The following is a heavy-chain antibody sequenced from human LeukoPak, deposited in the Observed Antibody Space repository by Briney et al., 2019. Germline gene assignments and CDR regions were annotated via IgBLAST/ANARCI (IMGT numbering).Heavy chain of an antibody. CDR1: GGSISSYY. J-gene: IGHJ4*02. V-gene: IGHV4-59*01. D-gene: IGHD3-22*01. Sequence: SETLSLTCTVSGGSISSYYWSWIRQPPGKGLEWIGYIYYSGSTNYNPSLKSRVTISVDTFKNQFSLKLSSVTAADTAVYYCARDRGMIVVAWDYWGQGTLVTVSS. CDR3: ARDRGMIVVAWDY. CDR2: IYYSGST.